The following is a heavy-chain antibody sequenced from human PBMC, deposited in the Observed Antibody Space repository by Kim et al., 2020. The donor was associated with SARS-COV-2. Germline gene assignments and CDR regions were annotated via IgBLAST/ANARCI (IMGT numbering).Heavy chain of an antibody. V-gene: IGHV4-34*01. J-gene: IGHJ4*02. CDR3: ARVMTTVTHTDY. CDR1: GGSFSGYY. Sequence: SETLSLTCAVYGGSFSGYYWSWIRQPPGKGLEWIGEINHSGSTNYNPSLKSRVTISVDTSKNQFSLKLSSVTAADTAVYYCARVMTTVTHTDYWGQGTLVTVSS. CDR2: INHSGST. D-gene: IGHD4-17*01.